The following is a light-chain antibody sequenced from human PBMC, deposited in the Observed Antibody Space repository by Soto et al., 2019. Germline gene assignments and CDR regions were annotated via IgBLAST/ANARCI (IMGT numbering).Light chain of an antibody. CDR1: SSDVGVYNY. J-gene: IGLJ1*01. CDR3: SSYTTSRTYV. V-gene: IGLV2-14*01. Sequence: QSALAQPASVSGSHGQSITISCTGTSSDVGVYNYVSWYQQHPGKAPQLMIYEVSNRPSGVSNRFSGSKSGNTASLTISGLQAEDEADYYCSSYTTSRTYVFGTGTKVTVL. CDR2: EVS.